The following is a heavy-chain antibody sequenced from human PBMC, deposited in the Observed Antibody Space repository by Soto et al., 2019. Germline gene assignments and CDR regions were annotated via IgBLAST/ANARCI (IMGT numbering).Heavy chain of an antibody. Sequence: SETLSLTCTVSGDSISAYSWSWVRQPPGKGLEWIGNIHYNGNTKYNPSLKSRVTMSVDTSKNQFSLKLISVTAADTAKYFCAREGNLERWLQPLDFWGQGTLVTVSS. CDR2: IHYNGNT. CDR3: AREGNLERWLQPLDF. D-gene: IGHD5-12*01. V-gene: IGHV4-59*01. J-gene: IGHJ4*02. CDR1: GDSISAYS.